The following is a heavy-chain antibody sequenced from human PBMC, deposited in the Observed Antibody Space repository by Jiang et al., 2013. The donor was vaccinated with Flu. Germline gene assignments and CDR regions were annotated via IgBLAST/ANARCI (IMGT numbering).Heavy chain of an antibody. CDR1: GFTFDDYA. D-gene: IGHD3-9*01. CDR3: AKDKTLVESSAQYFDWSSGMDV. V-gene: IGHV3-9*01. Sequence: VQLLESGGGLVQPGRSRRLSCAASGFTFDDYAMHWVRQAPGKGLEWVSGISWNSGSRGYADSVKGRFTISRDNAKNSLYLQMNSLRVEDTALYYCAKDKTLVESSAQYFDWSSGMDV. CDR2: ISWNSGSR. J-gene: IGHJ6*01.